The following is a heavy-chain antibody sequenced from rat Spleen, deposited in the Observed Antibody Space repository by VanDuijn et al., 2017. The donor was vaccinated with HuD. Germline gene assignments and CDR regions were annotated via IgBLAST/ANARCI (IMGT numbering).Heavy chain of an antibody. CDR2: ISYDGGST. V-gene: IGHV5-20*01. J-gene: IGHJ2*01. CDR3: ARHGYNSYVDY. CDR1: GFTFTDFY. Sequence: EVQLVESDGGLVRPGRSLKLSCATSGFTFTDFYMAWVRQAPTKGLEWVASISYDGGSTYYRDSVKGRFTISRDNAKSSLYLQMDSLRSADTATYYCARHGYNSYVDYWGQGVMVTVSS. D-gene: IGHD1-9*01.